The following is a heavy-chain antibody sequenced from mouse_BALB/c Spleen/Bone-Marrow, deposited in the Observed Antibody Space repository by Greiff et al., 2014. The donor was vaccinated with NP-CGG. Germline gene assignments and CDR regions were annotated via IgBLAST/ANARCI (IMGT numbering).Heavy chain of an antibody. D-gene: IGHD2-2*01. CDR3: ASYVYGYYFDY. J-gene: IGHJ2*01. CDR1: GFNVKDTY. V-gene: IGHV14-3*02. Sequence: EVQLQQSGAELVKPGASVKSSCTASGFNVKDTYIHWVKQRPEQGLEWIGRIDPANGNNKYDPKFKGKATITADTSSNTAYLQLSSLAYEDTAVYSCASYVYGYYFDYWGQGTTLTVSS. CDR2: IDPANGNN.